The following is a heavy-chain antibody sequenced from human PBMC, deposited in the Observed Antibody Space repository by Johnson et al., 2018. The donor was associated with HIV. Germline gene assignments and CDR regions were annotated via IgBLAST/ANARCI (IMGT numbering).Heavy chain of an antibody. Sequence: EVQLVESGGGLVQPGGSLRLSCAASGFTVSSNYMSWVRQAPGKGLEWVSVIYSGGTTYYADSVKGRFPISRDISKNTLYLQMNSLRAEDTAVYYCVRDNGAGTGWRISTTRDAFDIWGQGTMVTVSS. V-gene: IGHV3-66*02. J-gene: IGHJ3*02. CDR2: IYSGGTT. CDR3: VRDNGAGTGWRISTTRDAFDI. CDR1: GFTVSSNY. D-gene: IGHD3/OR15-3a*01.